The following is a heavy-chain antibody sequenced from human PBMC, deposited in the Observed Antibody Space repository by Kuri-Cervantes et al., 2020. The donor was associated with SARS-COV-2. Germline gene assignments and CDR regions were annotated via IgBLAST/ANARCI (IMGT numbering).Heavy chain of an antibody. CDR3: TVAYSSPTSQH. D-gene: IGHD6-13*01. Sequence: GESLKISCAASGFTFSNYWMHWVRQAPGEGLAWVSRINSDGSTTTYADSVKGRFTTSRDNAKNTLYLQMNSLRAEDTAVYYCTVAYSSPTSQHWGQGTLVTVSS. CDR1: GFTFSNYW. CDR2: INSDGSTT. J-gene: IGHJ1*01. V-gene: IGHV3-74*01.